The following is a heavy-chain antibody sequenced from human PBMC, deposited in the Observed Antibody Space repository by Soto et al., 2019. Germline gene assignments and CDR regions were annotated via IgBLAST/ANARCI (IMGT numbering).Heavy chain of an antibody. V-gene: IGHV3-15*01. D-gene: IGHD5-18*01. CDR1: GFTFSNAW. CDR2: IKSKTDGGTT. Sequence: GWSLRLSCAASGFTFSNAWMSWVRQAPGKGLEWVGRIKSKTDGGTTDYAAPVKGRFTISRDDSKNTLYLQMNSLKTEDTAVDYCTRGDLQPWWAPADYWGQGTLVTVSS. J-gene: IGHJ4*02. CDR3: TRGDLQPWWAPADY.